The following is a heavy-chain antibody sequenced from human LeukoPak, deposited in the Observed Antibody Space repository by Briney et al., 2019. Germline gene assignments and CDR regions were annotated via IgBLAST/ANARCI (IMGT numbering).Heavy chain of an antibody. CDR1: GFTFDDYG. J-gene: IGHJ6*04. CDR3: AELGITMIGGV. Sequence: GVLRLSCAASGFTFDDYGMSWVRQAPGKGLEWVSYISSSGSTIYYADSVKGRFTISRDNAKNSLYLQMNSLRAEDTAVYYCAELGITMIGGVWGKGTTVTISS. D-gene: IGHD3-10*02. CDR2: ISSSGSTI. V-gene: IGHV3-48*03.